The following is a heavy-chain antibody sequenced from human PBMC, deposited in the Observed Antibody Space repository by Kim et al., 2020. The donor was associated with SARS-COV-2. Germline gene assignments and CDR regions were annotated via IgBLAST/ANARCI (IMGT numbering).Heavy chain of an antibody. D-gene: IGHD2-2*01. V-gene: IGHV3-48*04. CDR1: GFTFSSYS. Sequence: GGSLRLSCAASGFTFSSYSMNWVRQAPGKGLEWVSYISSSSSTIYYADSVKGRFTISRDNAKNSLYLQMNSLRAEDTAVYYCASQEHRYCSSTSCYEYYYYGMDVWGQGTTVTVSS. CDR2: ISSSSSTI. J-gene: IGHJ6*02. CDR3: ASQEHRYCSSTSCYEYYYYGMDV.